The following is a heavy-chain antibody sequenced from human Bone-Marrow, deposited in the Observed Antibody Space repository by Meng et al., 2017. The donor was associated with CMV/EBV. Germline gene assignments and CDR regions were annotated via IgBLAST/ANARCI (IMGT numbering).Heavy chain of an antibody. CDR1: GGSISSSNW. V-gene: IGHV4-4*02. CDR2: IYHSGST. CDR3: VRDEQQLVRGFDY. Sequence: CAVSGGSISSSNWWSWVRQPPGKGLEWIGEIYHSGSTNYNPSLKSRVTISVDKSKNQFSLKLSSVTAADTAVYYCVRDEQQLVRGFDYWGQGTLVTVSS. D-gene: IGHD6-13*01. J-gene: IGHJ4*02.